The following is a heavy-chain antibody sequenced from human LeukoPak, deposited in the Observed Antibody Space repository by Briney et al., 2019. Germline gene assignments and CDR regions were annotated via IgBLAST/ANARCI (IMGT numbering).Heavy chain of an antibody. CDR2: IYYSGST. CDR1: GDSISGYY. D-gene: IGHD3-22*01. CDR3: ARGYYYDSSGHLGPYYYYYMDV. J-gene: IGHJ6*03. Sequence: PSETLSLTCNVSGDSISGYYWSWIRQPPGKGLEWIGYIYYSGSTNYNPSLKSRVTISVDTSKNQFSLKLSSVTAADTAVYYCARGYYYDSSGHLGPYYYYYMDVWGKGTTVTVSS. V-gene: IGHV4-59*01.